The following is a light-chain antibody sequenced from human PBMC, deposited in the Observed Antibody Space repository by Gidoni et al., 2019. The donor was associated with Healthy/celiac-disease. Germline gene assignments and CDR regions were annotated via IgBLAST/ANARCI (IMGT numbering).Light chain of an antibody. J-gene: IGKJ1*01. CDR2: DAS. V-gene: IGKV1-5*01. CDR1: QSISSW. CDR3: QQYNSYSPT. Sequence: GDRVTITCRASQSISSWLAWYQQKPGKAPKLLICDASSLESGVPSRFSGSGSGTEFTLTISSLQPDDFATYYCQQYNSYSPTFGQGTKVEIK.